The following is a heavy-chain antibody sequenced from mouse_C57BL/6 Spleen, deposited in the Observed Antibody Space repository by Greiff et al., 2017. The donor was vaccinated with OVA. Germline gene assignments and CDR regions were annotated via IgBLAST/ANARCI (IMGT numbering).Heavy chain of an antibody. V-gene: IGHV3-1*01. CDR3: ARGHDYDAMDY. CDR2: ISYSGST. Sequence: EVQLVESGPGMVKPSQSLSLTCTVTGYSITSGYDWHWIRHFPGNKLEWMGYISYSGSTNYNPSLKSRISITHDTSKNHFFLKLNSVTTEDTATYYCARGHDYDAMDYWGQGTSVTVSS. J-gene: IGHJ4*01. CDR1: GYSITSGYD.